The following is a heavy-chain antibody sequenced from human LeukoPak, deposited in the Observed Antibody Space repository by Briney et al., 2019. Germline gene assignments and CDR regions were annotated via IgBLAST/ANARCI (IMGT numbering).Heavy chain of an antibody. J-gene: IGHJ4*02. D-gene: IGHD3-10*01. CDR1: GFTFSSYA. Sequence: PGGSLRLSCAASGFTFSSYAMSWVRQAPGKGLEWVSAISGSGGSTYYADSVKGRFTISRDNSKNTLYLQMNSLRAEDTAVYYCAKVLKLWFGELSFDHWGRRELSFDYWGQGTLVTVSS. V-gene: IGHV3-23*01. CDR3: AKVLKLWFGELSFDHWGRRELSFDY. CDR2: ISGSGGST.